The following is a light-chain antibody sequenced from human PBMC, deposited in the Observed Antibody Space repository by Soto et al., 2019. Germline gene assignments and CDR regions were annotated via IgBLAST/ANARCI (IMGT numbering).Light chain of an antibody. CDR3: SSYSTSSTLL. CDR2: EVN. V-gene: IGLV2-14*01. Sequence: QSVLTQPASVSGSPGQSITISCTGTNSDIGRYNYVSWYQQYPGKAPKVLIYEVNNRPSGVSSRFSGSKSGNTASLTISGLQAEDEADYYCSSYSTSSTLLFGGGTKLTVL. J-gene: IGLJ2*01. CDR1: NSDIGRYNY.